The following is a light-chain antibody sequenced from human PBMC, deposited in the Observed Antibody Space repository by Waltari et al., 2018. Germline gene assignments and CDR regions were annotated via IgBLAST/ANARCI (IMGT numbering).Light chain of an antibody. Sequence: DIVVTQSPLSLPVTPGEPASISCRSCQSLLYSNGYNFLDWYLQKPGQSQQFLIYLASNRASGVPDRFNGSGSGTDFTLKINRVEAEDVGVYYCMQPLQTFGGGTKVEIK. CDR3: MQPLQT. J-gene: IGKJ4*01. CDR2: LAS. CDR1: QSLLYSNGYNF. V-gene: IGKV2-28*01.